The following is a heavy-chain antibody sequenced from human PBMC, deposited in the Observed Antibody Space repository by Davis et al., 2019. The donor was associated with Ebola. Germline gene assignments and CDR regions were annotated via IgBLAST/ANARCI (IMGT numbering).Heavy chain of an antibody. Sequence: PGGSLRLSCAVSGFTFSSYAMTWVRQAPGKGLEYVSDVSNYGGSTDYAEPVRGRFTISRDNSKNTLYLQMSSLRAEDTAVYYCVKSAYSYGPFDYWGQGTLVTVSS. V-gene: IGHV3-64D*06. CDR3: VKSAYSYGPFDY. CDR2: VSNYGGST. D-gene: IGHD5-18*01. J-gene: IGHJ4*02. CDR1: GFTFSSYA.